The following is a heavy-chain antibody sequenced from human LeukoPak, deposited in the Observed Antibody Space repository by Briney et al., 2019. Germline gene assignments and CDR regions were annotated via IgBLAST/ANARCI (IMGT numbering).Heavy chain of an antibody. J-gene: IGHJ4*02. V-gene: IGHV3-53*01. CDR1: GFTVSSNY. CDR2: IYSGGST. CDR3: ARTEGIVDY. Sequence: PGGSLRLSRAASGFTVSSNYMSWVRQAPGKGLEWVSVIYSGGSTYYAGSVKGRFTISRDNSKNTLYLQMNSLRAEDTAVYYCARTEGIVDYWGQGTLVTVSS. D-gene: IGHD3-10*01.